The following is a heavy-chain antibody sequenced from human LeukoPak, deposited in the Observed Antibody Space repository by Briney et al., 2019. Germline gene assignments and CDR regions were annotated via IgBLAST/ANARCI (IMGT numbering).Heavy chain of an antibody. Sequence: GASVKVSCKASGYTFTGYYMHWVRQAPGQGLEWMGRINPNSGGTNYAQKFQGRVTMTRDTSISTAYMELSRLRSGDTAVYYCAREDRLELYVFDYWGQGTLVTVSS. CDR2: INPNSGGT. V-gene: IGHV1-2*06. D-gene: IGHD1-7*01. J-gene: IGHJ4*02. CDR3: AREDRLELYVFDY. CDR1: GYTFTGYY.